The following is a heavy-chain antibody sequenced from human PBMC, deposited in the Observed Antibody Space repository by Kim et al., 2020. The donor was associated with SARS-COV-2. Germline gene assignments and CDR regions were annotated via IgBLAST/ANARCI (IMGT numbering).Heavy chain of an antibody. J-gene: IGHJ4*02. CDR3: VKRPPLGYCSGGSCRV. CDR2: ISSNGGST. D-gene: IGHD2-15*01. V-gene: IGHV3-64D*09. CDR1: GFTFSSYA. Sequence: GGSLRLSCSASGFTFSSYAMHWVRQAPGKGLEYVSAISSNGGSTYYADSVKGRFTISRDNSKNTLYLQMSSLRAEDTAVYYCVKRPPLGYCSGGSCRVWGQGTLVTVSS.